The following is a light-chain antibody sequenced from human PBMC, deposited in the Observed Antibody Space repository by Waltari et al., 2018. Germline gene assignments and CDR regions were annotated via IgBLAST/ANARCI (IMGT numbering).Light chain of an antibody. Sequence: DIQMTQSPSSLSASIGDRVTITCRASQTIINFLNWYQQKPGKAPKLLIYFASALQSGVPSRFGGSGSGTDFTFTISSLQPEDFATYYCQQSYSIPYTFGQGTKLEIK. V-gene: IGKV1-39*01. CDR3: QQSYSIPYT. J-gene: IGKJ2*01. CDR1: QTIINF. CDR2: FAS.